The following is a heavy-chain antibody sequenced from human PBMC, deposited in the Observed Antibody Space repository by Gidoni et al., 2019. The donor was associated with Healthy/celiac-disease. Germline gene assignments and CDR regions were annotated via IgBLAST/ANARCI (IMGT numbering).Heavy chain of an antibody. CDR1: GFTFSSYR. Sequence: EVQLVESGGGLVKPGGAMRLSCAASGFTFSSYRMNWVRQAPGKGLEWVSSISSSSSYIYYADSVKGRFTISRDNAKNSLYLQMNSLRAEDTAVYYCARDGGYCSSTSCYYGMDVWGQGTTVTVSS. D-gene: IGHD2-2*01. CDR2: ISSSSSYI. V-gene: IGHV3-21*01. CDR3: ARDGGYCSSTSCYYGMDV. J-gene: IGHJ6*02.